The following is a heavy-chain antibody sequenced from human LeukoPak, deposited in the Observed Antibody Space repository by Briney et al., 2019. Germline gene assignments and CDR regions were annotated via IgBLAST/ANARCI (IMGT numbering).Heavy chain of an antibody. Sequence: GGPLRLSCAASGFTFSSYWMHWVRQAPGKGLVWVSRINTDGSSINYADPVKGRFTISRDNAKNTLYLQMNSLRAEDTAVYYCARGTGGYSYGNDALDIWGQGTMVTVSS. CDR1: GFTFSSYW. D-gene: IGHD5-18*01. CDR3: ARGTGGYSYGNDALDI. V-gene: IGHV3-74*01. CDR2: INTDGSSI. J-gene: IGHJ3*02.